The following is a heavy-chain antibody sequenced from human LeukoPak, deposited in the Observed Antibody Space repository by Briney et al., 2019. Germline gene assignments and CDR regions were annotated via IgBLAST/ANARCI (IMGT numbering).Heavy chain of an antibody. Sequence: ASVKVSCKASGYTFTNYHINWVRQAPGQGLEWMGWMNPNNGDSGYAQKFQGRVTITRGTSISTSYMELRSLVSDDTAVYFCARTTSFTASGYDYWGQGTLVTVSS. J-gene: IGHJ4*02. CDR2: MNPNNGDS. D-gene: IGHD6-25*01. CDR3: ARTTSFTASGYDY. V-gene: IGHV1-8*03. CDR1: GYTFTNYH.